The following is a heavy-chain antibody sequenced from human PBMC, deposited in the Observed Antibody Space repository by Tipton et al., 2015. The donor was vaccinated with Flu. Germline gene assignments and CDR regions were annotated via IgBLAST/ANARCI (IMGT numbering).Heavy chain of an antibody. J-gene: IGHJ6*02. CDR2: ISGSGGST. CDR1: GFTFSSYA. D-gene: IGHD6-6*01. CDR3: ATAGGSSSLHYYYYGMDV. V-gene: IGHV3-23*01. Sequence: SLRLSCATSGFTFSSYAMSWVRQAPGKGLEWVSAISGSGGSTYYADSVKGRFTISRDNSKNTLFLQMNSLRAEDTAVYYCATAGGSSSLHYYYYGMDVWGQGTTVTVSS.